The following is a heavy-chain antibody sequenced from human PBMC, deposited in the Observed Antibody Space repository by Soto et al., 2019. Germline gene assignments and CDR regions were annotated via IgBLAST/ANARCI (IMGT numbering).Heavy chain of an antibody. CDR3: VRFTGPGSDTQGRPDY. Sequence: QVQLVESGGGVVQPGGSLSLSCAASGFTFSGHGMHWVRQAPGKGLEWVTFIGFNGIKKDYIDSVKGRFTVSRDNSRNTLSLQMISLRVEGAAVYFCVRFTGPGSDTQGRPDYWGQGNLVTVSS. V-gene: IGHV3-30*19. D-gene: IGHD3-10*01. J-gene: IGHJ4*02. CDR1: GFTFSGHG. CDR2: IGFNGIKK.